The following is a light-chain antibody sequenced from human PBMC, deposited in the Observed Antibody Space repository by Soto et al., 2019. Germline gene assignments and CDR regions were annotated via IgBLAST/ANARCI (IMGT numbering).Light chain of an antibody. CDR2: GTS. V-gene: IGKV3-15*01. CDR1: QSVSNN. J-gene: IGKJ1*01. CDR3: QQYNNWPQT. Sequence: IVMTQAPSTLSASTGDRGTLPCRASQSVSNNLGWYQQKPGQAPRLIIYGTSTRAAGIPARFSGSGSGTDCTLTISGLQSEDVAVYYCQQYNNWPQTLGQGTKVDIK.